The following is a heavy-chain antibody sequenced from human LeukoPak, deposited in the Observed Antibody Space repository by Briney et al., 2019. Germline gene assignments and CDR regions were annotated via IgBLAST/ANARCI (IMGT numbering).Heavy chain of an antibody. J-gene: IGHJ6*02. CDR3: ARESHARIWYYGMDV. CDR1: GFTFSSYS. CDR2: ISSRSSHV. D-gene: IGHD1-14*01. Sequence: GSLRLSCAASGFTFSSYSMNWVRQAPGKGLEWVSSISSRSSHVYYADSVRGRFTISRDNAKNSLYLQMNSLRAEDTAVYYCARESHARIWYYGMDVWGQGTTVAVSS. V-gene: IGHV3-21*01.